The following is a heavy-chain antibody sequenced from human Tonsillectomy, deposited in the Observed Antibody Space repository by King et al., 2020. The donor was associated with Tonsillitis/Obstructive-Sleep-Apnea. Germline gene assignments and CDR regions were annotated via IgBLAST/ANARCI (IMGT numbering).Heavy chain of an antibody. CDR3: AKACQWLPNYGMDV. CDR2: ISYDGSSK. Sequence: VQLVESGGRVVQPGRSLRLSCAASGFTFSDYAMHWVRQAPGKGLEWVAVISYDGSSKYYVDSVKGRFNISRDISKNTLYLQMNSLRTEDTAVYYCAKACQWLPNYGMDVWGQGTTVTVSS. J-gene: IGHJ6*02. D-gene: IGHD6-19*01. V-gene: IGHV3-30*04. CDR1: GFTFSDYA.